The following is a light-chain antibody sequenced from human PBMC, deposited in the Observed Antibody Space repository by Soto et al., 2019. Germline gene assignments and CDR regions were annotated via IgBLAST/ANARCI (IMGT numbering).Light chain of an antibody. CDR3: HQRSNWPWT. V-gene: IGKV3-11*01. CDR1: QSVSSY. Sequence: EIVLTQSPGTLSLSPGERVTLSCRASQSVSSYLAWYQQKPGQAPRLLIYDASNRDTGIPARFSGSGSGTDFTLTISSLEPEDFAVYFCHQRSNWPWTFGQGTKVDIK. CDR2: DAS. J-gene: IGKJ1*01.